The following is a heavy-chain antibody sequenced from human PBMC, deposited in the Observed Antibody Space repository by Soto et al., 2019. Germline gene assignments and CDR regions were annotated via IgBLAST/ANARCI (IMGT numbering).Heavy chain of an antibody. CDR2: INHSGST. J-gene: IGHJ6*02. CDR3: ARGLVLRFLYYYYRLDV. Sequence: SETLSLTCAVYGGSFSGYYWSWIRQPPGKGLEWIGEINHSGSTNYNPSLKSRVTISVDTSKNQFSLKLSSVTAADTAVYYCARGLVLRFLYYYYRLDVCAQRSTVTVSS. CDR1: GGSFSGYY. V-gene: IGHV4-34*01. D-gene: IGHD6-6*01.